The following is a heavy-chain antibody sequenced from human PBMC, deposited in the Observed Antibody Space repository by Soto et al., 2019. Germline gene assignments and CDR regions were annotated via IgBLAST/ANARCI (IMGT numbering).Heavy chain of an antibody. J-gene: IGHJ5*01. D-gene: IGHD1-26*01. CDR3: AGVRRIGGTYSLLISLDS. V-gene: IGHV4-34*01. CDR2: IKDSGST. CDR1: GGSFSGYF. Sequence: SETLSLTCAVHGGSFSGYFWTWIRQPPGKGLEWIGEIKDSGSTDYSPSLKSRVTISLDTPKNQFSLTLSSLTAADTAVYYCAGVRRIGGTYSLLISLDSWGQGTLVTVS.